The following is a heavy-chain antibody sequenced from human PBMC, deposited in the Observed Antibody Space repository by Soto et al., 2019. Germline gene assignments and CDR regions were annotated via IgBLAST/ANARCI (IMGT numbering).Heavy chain of an antibody. CDR1: GGSISSGGYS. D-gene: IGHD2-2*01. CDR3: ARAAAISWFDP. J-gene: IGHJ5*02. CDR2: IYHSGST. Sequence: SETLSLTCAVSGGSISSGGYSWSWIRQPPGKGLEWIGYIYHSGSTYYNPSLKSRATISVDRSKNQFSLKLSSVTAADTAVYYCARAAAISWFDPWGQGTLVTVSS. V-gene: IGHV4-30-2*01.